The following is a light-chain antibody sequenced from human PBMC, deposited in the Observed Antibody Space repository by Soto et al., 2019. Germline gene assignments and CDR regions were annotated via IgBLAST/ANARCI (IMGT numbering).Light chain of an antibody. J-gene: IGLJ3*02. V-gene: IGLV2-8*01. Sequence: QSALTQPPSASGSPGQSVTISCTGTSSDIGAYNYVSWYQQHPGKAPKLMIHEVSKRPSGVPDRFSGSKSGNTASLTVSGLRAEDEADYYCSSYAGSNGRWVFGGGTKLTVL. CDR1: SSDIGAYNY. CDR2: EVS. CDR3: SSYAGSNGRWV.